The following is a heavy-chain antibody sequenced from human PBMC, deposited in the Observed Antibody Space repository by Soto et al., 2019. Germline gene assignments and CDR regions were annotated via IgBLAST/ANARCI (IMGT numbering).Heavy chain of an antibody. CDR3: ARALWGPAGHINWFDP. CDR2: ISSSSSTI. J-gene: IGHJ5*02. D-gene: IGHD2-2*01. CDR1: GFTFSSYS. V-gene: IGHV3-48*02. Sequence: PGGSLRLSCAASGFTFSSYSMNWVRQAPGKGLEWVSYISSSSSTIYYADSVKGRFTISRDNAKNSLYLQMNSLRDEDTAVYYCARALWGPAGHINWFDPWGQGTLVTVSS.